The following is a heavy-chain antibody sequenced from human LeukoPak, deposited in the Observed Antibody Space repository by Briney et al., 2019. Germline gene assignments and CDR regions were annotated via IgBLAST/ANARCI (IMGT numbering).Heavy chain of an antibody. CDR2: ADYTGST. D-gene: IGHD6-19*01. V-gene: IGHV4-59*11. CDR1: GASITTHY. CDR3: AGGYSSDWYFNC. J-gene: IGHJ4*02. Sequence: LSETLCLTCTVSGASITTHYWSWIRQSPGEGLEWIGYADYTGSTKYNPSLKSRVTMSLDTSNNQFSLKLDSVTAADTAVYYCAGGYSSDWYFNCWGQGTQVTVSS.